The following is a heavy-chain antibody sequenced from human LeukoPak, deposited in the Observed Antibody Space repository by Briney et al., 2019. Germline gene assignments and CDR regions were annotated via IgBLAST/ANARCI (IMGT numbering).Heavy chain of an antibody. CDR3: ASNPSITIFGVVMDYYYYGMDA. J-gene: IGHJ6*02. CDR1: GGSFSGYF. D-gene: IGHD3-3*01. Sequence: SGTLSLTCAVYGGSFSGYFWSWIRQPPGKGLEWIGEINHSGSTNYNPSLKSRVTISVDTSKNQFSLKLSSVTAADTAVYYCASNPSITIFGVVMDYYYYGMDAWGQGTTVTVSS. CDR2: INHSGST. V-gene: IGHV4-34*01.